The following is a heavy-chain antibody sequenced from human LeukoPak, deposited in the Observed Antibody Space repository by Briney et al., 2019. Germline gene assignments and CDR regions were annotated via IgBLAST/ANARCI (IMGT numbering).Heavy chain of an antibody. J-gene: IGHJ4*02. D-gene: IGHD3-10*01. CDR1: GFTFSSYS. V-gene: IGHV3-53*01. CDR3: AREYYYGSGTYPYFDC. CDR2: IYSGGRT. Sequence: GGSLRLSCAASGFTFSSYSMNWVRQAPGKGLEWVSVIYSGGRTYYADSAKGRFTISRDNSKNTLYLQMSSLRVEDTAVYYCAREYYYGSGTYPYFDCWGQGTLVTVSS.